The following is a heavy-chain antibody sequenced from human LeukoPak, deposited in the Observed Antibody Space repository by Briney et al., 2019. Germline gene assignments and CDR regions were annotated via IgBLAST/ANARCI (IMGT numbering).Heavy chain of an antibody. Sequence: GGSLRLSCSASGFTFSASAMHWVRQAPGKGLEYVSVISRNGDTIYYADSVKDRFIISRDNSRSTLYLQMNSLRAEDTAVYYCARGIAARPQYYFDYWGQGTLVTVSS. J-gene: IGHJ4*02. D-gene: IGHD6-6*01. CDR1: GFTFSASA. CDR2: ISRNGDTI. CDR3: ARGIAARPQYYFDY. V-gene: IGHV3-64*04.